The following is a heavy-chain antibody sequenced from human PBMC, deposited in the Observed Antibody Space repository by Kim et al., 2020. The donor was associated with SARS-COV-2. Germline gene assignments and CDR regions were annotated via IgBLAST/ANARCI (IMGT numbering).Heavy chain of an antibody. V-gene: IGHV4-39*07. D-gene: IGHD1-26*01. J-gene: IGHJ4*02. CDR2: IYYSGST. Sequence: SETLSLTCTVSGGSISSSSYYWGWIRQPPGKGLEWIGSIYYSGSTYYNPSLKSRVTISVDTSKNQFSLKLSSVTAADTAVYYCARAPSGGATTNFDYWGQGTLVTVSS. CDR3: ARAPSGGATTNFDY. CDR1: GGSISSSSYY.